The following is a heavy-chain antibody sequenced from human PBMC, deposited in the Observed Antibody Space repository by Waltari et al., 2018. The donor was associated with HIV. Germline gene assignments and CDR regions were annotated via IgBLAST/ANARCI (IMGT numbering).Heavy chain of an antibody. V-gene: IGHV4-39*07. CDR1: GGSISSSSYY. Sequence: QLQLQESGPGLVKPSETLSLTCTVSGGSISSSSYYWGWIRQPPGKGLEWIGSIYYSGSTYSNPSLKSRVTISVDTSKNQFSLKLSSVTAADTAVYYCARGMAVQQGWFDPWGQGTLVTVSS. CDR2: IYYSGST. D-gene: IGHD1-1*01. CDR3: ARGMAVQQGWFDP. J-gene: IGHJ5*02.